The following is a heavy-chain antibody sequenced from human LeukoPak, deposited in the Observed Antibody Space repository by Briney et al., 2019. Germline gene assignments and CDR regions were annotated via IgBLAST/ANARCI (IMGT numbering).Heavy chain of an antibody. D-gene: IGHD5-18*01. CDR3: ARVGYSYGSDY. CDR1: GGSFSGYY. Sequence: SETLSLTCAVYGGSFSGYYWSWIRQPPGKGLEWIGEINHSGSTNYNPSLKSRVTISVDTSKNQFSLKLSSVTAADAAVYYCARVGYSYGSDYWGQGTLVTVSS. CDR2: INHSGST. J-gene: IGHJ4*02. V-gene: IGHV4-34*01.